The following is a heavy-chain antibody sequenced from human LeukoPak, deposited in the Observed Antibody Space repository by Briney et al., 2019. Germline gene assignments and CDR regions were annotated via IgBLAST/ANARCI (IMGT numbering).Heavy chain of an antibody. Sequence: SETLSLTCAVYGGSFSGYYWSWIRQPPGKGLEWIGEINHSGSTNYNPSLKSRVTIPVDTSKNQFSLKLSSVTAADTAVYYCARESLGLLWFGRKFDYWGQGTLVTVSS. CDR3: ARESLGLLWFGRKFDY. J-gene: IGHJ4*02. CDR1: GGSFSGYY. V-gene: IGHV4-34*01. CDR2: INHSGST. D-gene: IGHD3-10*01.